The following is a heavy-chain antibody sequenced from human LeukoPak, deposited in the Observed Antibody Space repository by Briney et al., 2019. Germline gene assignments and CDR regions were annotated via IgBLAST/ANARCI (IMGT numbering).Heavy chain of an antibody. CDR1: GFTFRNYV. CDR3: ARDRDYDYLDY. D-gene: IGHD5-12*01. V-gene: IGHV3-33*08. J-gene: IGHJ4*02. CDR2: IWYDGSNK. Sequence: GGSLRLSCAASGFTFRNYVIHWVRQAPGKGLEWVAVIWYDGSNKYYADSVKGRFTISRDNSKNTLYLQMNILRAEDTAVYYCARDRDYDYLDYWGQGTLVTVSS.